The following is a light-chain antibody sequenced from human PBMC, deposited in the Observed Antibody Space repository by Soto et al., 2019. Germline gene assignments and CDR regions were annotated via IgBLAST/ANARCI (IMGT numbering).Light chain of an antibody. CDR1: QSISSW. CDR3: QQFNYYPYT. V-gene: IGKV1-5*01. Sequence: DIQMTQSPSTLSASVGDRVTITCRASQSISSWLAWYQQKPGNAPKVLIHHASSLETGVPSMFSGSGSGTDFTLTIDRLQPDDFATYFCQQFNYYPYTFGQGTKLEI. J-gene: IGKJ2*01. CDR2: HAS.